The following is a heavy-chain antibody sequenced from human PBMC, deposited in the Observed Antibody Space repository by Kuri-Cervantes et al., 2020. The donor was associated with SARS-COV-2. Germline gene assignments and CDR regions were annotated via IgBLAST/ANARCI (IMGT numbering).Heavy chain of an antibody. J-gene: IGHJ4*02. CDR1: GFTFSSYG. Sequence: GGSLRLSCAASGFTFSSYGMHWVRQAPGKGLEWVAFIRYDGSNKYYADSVKGRFTISRANSKNTLYLQMNSLRAEDTAVYYCAKDLSGSFAFDYWGQGTLVTVSS. D-gene: IGHD1-26*01. CDR2: IRYDGSNK. CDR3: AKDLSGSFAFDY. V-gene: IGHV3-30*02.